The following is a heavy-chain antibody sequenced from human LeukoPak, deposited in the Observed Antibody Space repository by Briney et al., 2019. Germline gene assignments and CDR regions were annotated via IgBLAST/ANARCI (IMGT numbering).Heavy chain of an antibody. Sequence: PGGSLRLSCAASGFTFNSYWMHWVRQAPGKGLVWVSRINGDGSSTSHADSVRGRFSTSRDSAKNTLYLQMNSLRAEDTAVYYCARGTTVTKDYWGQGTLVTVSS. CDR2: INGDGSST. V-gene: IGHV3-74*01. J-gene: IGHJ4*02. D-gene: IGHD4-17*01. CDR1: GFTFNSYW. CDR3: ARGTTVTKDY.